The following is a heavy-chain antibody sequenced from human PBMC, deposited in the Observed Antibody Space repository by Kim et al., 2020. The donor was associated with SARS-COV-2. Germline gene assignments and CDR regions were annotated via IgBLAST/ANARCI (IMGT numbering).Heavy chain of an antibody. V-gene: IGHV1-69*13. CDR1: GGTFSSYA. D-gene: IGHD6-13*01. CDR3: ARVGRYSSSWYELATQYYYYYGMDV. J-gene: IGHJ6*02. Sequence: SVKVSCKASGGTFSSYAISWVRQAPGQGLEWMGGIIPIFGTANYAQKFQGRVTITADESTSTAYMELSSLRSEDTAVYYCARVGRYSSSWYELATQYYYYYGMDVWGQGTTVTVSS. CDR2: IIPIFGTA.